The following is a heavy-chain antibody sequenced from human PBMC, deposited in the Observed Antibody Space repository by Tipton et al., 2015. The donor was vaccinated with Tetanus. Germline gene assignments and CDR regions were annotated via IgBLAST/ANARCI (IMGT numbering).Heavy chain of an antibody. D-gene: IGHD3-3*01. CDR1: GGSLSRYY. CDR3: ARANYDFPKKGPFDS. J-gene: IGHJ4*02. Sequence: TLSLTCAVYGGSLSRYYWTWIRQHPERGLEWLGYIYYTGNTYYNPSLKSRVTISVDTSKNQFSLKLTSVTAADTAVYYCARANYDFPKKGPFDSWGQGTLVIVSS. V-gene: IGHV4-31*11. CDR2: IYYTGNT.